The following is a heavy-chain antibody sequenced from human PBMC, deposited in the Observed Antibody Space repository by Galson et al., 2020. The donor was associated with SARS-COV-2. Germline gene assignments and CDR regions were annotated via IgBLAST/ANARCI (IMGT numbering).Heavy chain of an antibody. CDR1: GGSVSSGSYY. D-gene: IGHD3-22*01. CDR2: IYYSGST. J-gene: IGHJ4*02. Sequence: SETLSLTCTVSGGSVSSGSYYWSWIQQPPGKGLEWIGYIYYSGSTNYNPSLKSRVTISVDTSKNQFSLKLSSVTAADTAVYYCARVSEDSGGYYCAGYYFDYWGQGTLVTVAS. V-gene: IGHV4-61*01. CDR3: ARVSEDSGGYYCAGYYFDY.